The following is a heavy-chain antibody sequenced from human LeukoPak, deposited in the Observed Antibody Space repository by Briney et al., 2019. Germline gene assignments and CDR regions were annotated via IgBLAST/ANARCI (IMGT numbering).Heavy chain of an antibody. D-gene: IGHD3-10*01. V-gene: IGHV3-30*03. CDR3: ARDYGSADC. J-gene: IGHJ4*02. CDR2: ISYDGSNK. CDR1: GFTFSSYG. Sequence: GGSLRLSCAASGFTFSSYGMHWVRQAPGKGLEWVAVISYDGSNKYYADSVKGRFTISRDNSKNTLYLQMNSLRAEDTAVYYCARDYGSADCWGQGTLVTVSS.